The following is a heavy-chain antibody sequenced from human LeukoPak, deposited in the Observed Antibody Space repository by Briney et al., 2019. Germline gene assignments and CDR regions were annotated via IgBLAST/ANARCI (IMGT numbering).Heavy chain of an antibody. V-gene: IGHV1-46*01. D-gene: IGHD1-26*01. Sequence: ASVKVSCKASGYSFTSYYMHWVRQAPGQGLEWMGIINPSGGSTSYAQKFQGRLTMTRDMFTSTDYMELTSLTSDDTAVYYCARDNSVGETAWWFDPWGQGTLVTVSS. CDR3: ARDNSVGETAWWFDP. J-gene: IGHJ5*02. CDR1: GYSFTSYY. CDR2: INPSGGST.